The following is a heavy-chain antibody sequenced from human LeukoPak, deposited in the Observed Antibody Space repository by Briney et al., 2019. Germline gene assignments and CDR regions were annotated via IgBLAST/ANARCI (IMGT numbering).Heavy chain of an antibody. J-gene: IGHJ6*02. V-gene: IGHV1-2*04. Sequence: ASVKVSCKASGYTFTGYYMHCVRRAPGQGLEWVGWINLNSGATNYAQKFQGWVTMTRDTSISTAYMELSRLRSDDTAVYYCARAGSSSHYYGMDVWGQGTRVTVSS. CDR1: GYTFTGYY. D-gene: IGHD6-13*01. CDR2: INLNSGAT. CDR3: ARAGSSSHYYGMDV.